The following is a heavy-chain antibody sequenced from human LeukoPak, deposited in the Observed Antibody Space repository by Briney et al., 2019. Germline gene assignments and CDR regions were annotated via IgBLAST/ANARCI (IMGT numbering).Heavy chain of an antibody. CDR3: ARAWPNYDFWSGYPDAFDI. V-gene: IGHV1-2*02. Sequence: ASVKVSCKASGGTFSSYAISWVRQAPGQGLEWMGWINPNSGGTNYAQKFQGRVTMTRDTSISTAYMELSRLRSDDTAVYYCARAWPNYDFWSGYPDAFDIWGQGTMVTVSS. CDR1: GGTFSSYA. J-gene: IGHJ3*02. D-gene: IGHD3-3*01. CDR2: INPNSGGT.